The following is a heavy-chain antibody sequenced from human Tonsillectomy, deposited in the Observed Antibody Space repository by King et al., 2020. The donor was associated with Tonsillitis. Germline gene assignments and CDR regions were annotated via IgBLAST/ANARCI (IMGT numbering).Heavy chain of an antibody. CDR3: ARAYPTEYDFWSDAFDI. D-gene: IGHD3-3*01. V-gene: IGHV4-34*01. CDR2: INHSGST. J-gene: IGHJ3*02. Sequence: VQLQQWGAGLLKPSETLSLTCAVYGGSFSGYYWSWIRQPPGKGLEWIGEINHSGSTNYNPSLKSRVTISVDTSKNQFSLKLSSVTAADTAVYYCARAYPTEYDFWSDAFDIWGQGTMVTVSS. CDR1: GGSFSGYY.